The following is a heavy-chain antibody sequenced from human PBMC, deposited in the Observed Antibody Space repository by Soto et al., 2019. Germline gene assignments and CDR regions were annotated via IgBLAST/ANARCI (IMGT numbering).Heavy chain of an antibody. D-gene: IGHD3-3*01. CDR1: GFTFSSYS. V-gene: IGHV3-48*02. CDR2: ISSSSSTI. CDR3: ATTGITIFGVVTSGAFDI. Sequence: QLVESGGGLVQPGGSLRLSCAASGFTFSSYSMNWVRQAPGKGLEWVSYISSSSSTIYYADSVKGRFTISRDNAKNSLYLQMNSLRDEDTAVYYCATTGITIFGVVTSGAFDIWGQGTMVTVSS. J-gene: IGHJ3*02.